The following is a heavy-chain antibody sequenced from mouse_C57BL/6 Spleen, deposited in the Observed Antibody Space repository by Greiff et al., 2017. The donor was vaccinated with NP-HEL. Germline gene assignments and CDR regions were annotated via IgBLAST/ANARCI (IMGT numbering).Heavy chain of an antibody. D-gene: IGHD3-2*02. V-gene: IGHV14-2*01. CDR1: GFSIKDYY. CDR2: IDPEDGET. Sequence: VQLQQSGAELVKPGASVKLSCTASGFSIKDYYMHWVKQRTEQGLEWIGRIDPEDGETKYVPKFQGKATITADTSSNTAYLQLSSLTSEDTAVYYCARGPAQATTGFAYWGQGTLVTVSA. J-gene: IGHJ3*01. CDR3: ARGPAQATTGFAY.